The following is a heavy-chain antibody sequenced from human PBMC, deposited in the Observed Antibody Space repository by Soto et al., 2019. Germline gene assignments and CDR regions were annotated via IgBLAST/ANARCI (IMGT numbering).Heavy chain of an antibody. J-gene: IGHJ6*02. CDR3: ARESPTRGVDV. V-gene: IGHV1-18*01. CDR1: GYSFTNYG. Sequence: ASVKVSCKASGYSFTNYGISWVRQAPGQGLEWMGWISAYTGNTNYEQKVQGRVTMTTDTSTSTAYMEVRSLRSDDTAVYYCARESPTRGVDVWGQGTTVTVS. CDR2: ISAYTGNT.